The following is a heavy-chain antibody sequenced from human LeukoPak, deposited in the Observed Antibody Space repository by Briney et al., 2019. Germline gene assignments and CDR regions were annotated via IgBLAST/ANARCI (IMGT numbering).Heavy chain of an antibody. CDR2: ISGSGAIT. CDR1: GFTFSTYA. CDR3: AKERAGCTDPYYFNY. D-gene: IGHD6-19*01. V-gene: IGHV3-23*01. Sequence: PGGSLRLSCAASGFTFSTYAMSWVRQAPGKGLEWVSTISGSGAITYYADSVRGRFTISRDNSKNTLHLHMNSLRAEDTAVYYCAKERAGCTDPYYFNYWGQRTLVTVSS. J-gene: IGHJ4*02.